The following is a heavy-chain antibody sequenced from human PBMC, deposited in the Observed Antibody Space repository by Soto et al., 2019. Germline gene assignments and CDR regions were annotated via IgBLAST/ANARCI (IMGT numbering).Heavy chain of an antibody. D-gene: IGHD4-17*01. V-gene: IGHV1-69*02. Sequence: SVKVSCKASGGTFSSYTISWVRQAPGQGLEWMGRIIPILGIANYAQKFQGRVTITADKSTSTAYMELSSLRSEDTAVYYCARGRGNGDDGYYYYMDVWGKRNTVTVSS. CDR2: IIPILGIA. CDR3: ARGRGNGDDGYYYYMDV. J-gene: IGHJ6*03. CDR1: GGTFSSYT.